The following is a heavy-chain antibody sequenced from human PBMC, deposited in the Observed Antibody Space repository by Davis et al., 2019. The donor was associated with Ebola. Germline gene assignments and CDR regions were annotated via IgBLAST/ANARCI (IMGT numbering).Heavy chain of an antibody. Sequence: GESLKISCAASGFTFSGSAMHWVRQASGKGLEWVGRIRSKANSYATAYAASVKGRLTISRDDSKNTAYLQMNSLKTEDTAVYYCICSQQPFDYWGQGTLVTVSS. CDR3: ICSQQPFDY. CDR1: GFTFSGSA. D-gene: IGHD3-10*02. CDR2: IRSKANSYAT. J-gene: IGHJ4*02. V-gene: IGHV3-73*01.